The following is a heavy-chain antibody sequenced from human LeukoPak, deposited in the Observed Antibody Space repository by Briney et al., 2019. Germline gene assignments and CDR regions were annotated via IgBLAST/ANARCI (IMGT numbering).Heavy chain of an antibody. CDR2: INSDGSST. Sequence: QPGGSLRLSCAASGFTFSSYWMHWVRQAPGKGLVWVSRINSDGSSTSYADFVKGRFTISRDNAKNTLYLQMNSLRAEDTAVYYCARSGGSGWYGDFDYWGQGTLVTVSS. J-gene: IGHJ4*02. D-gene: IGHD6-19*01. CDR1: GFTFSSYW. V-gene: IGHV3-74*01. CDR3: ARSGGSGWYGDFDY.